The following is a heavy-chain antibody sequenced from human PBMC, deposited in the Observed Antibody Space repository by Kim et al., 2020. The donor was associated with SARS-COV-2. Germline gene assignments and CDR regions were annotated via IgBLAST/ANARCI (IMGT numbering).Heavy chain of an antibody. CDR1: GFTFSDYY. Sequence: GGSLRLSCAASGFTFSDYYMSWIRQAPGKGLEWVAYISSSGSTIYYADAVKGRFTISRDNAKNSLYLQMNSRRAEDTAVYYCARDTRTMIVVVITTYYYYGMDVWGQGTTVTVSS. CDR2: ISSSGSTI. CDR3: ARDTRTMIVVVITTYYYYGMDV. V-gene: IGHV3-11*01. J-gene: IGHJ6*02. D-gene: IGHD3-22*01.